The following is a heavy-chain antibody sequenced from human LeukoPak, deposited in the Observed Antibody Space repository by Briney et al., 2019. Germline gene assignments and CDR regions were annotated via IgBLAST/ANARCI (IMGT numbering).Heavy chain of an antibody. CDR3: AKNYDSSGYYARMDV. Sequence: GRSLRLSCAASGFTFSSYGMHWVRQAPGKGLEWVAVIWYDGSNKYYADSVKGRFTISRDNSKNTLYLQMNSLRAEDTAVYYCAKNYDSSGYYARMDVWGQGTTVTVSS. CDR2: IWYDGSNK. V-gene: IGHV3-33*06. J-gene: IGHJ6*02. D-gene: IGHD3-22*01. CDR1: GFTFSSYG.